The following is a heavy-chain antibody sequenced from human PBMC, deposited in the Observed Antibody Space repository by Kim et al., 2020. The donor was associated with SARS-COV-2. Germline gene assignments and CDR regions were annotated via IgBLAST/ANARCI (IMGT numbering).Heavy chain of an antibody. D-gene: IGHD3-9*01. J-gene: IGHJ6*02. CDR2: STI. Sequence: STIHCADSAKGRFTITRDNAKNSLFLQMNSLRVEDTGVYYCARFEGYGMDVWGQGTTVTVSS. CDR3: ARFEGYGMDV. V-gene: IGHV3-48*03.